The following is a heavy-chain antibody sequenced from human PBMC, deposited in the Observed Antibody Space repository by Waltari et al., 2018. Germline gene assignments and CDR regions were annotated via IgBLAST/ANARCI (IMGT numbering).Heavy chain of an antibody. CDR3: AREDIVVVVAAPYYYYGMDV. CDR1: GFTFSSYW. V-gene: IGHV3-7*01. CDR2: IKQDGSET. J-gene: IGHJ6*02. D-gene: IGHD2-15*01. Sequence: EVQLVESGGGLVQPGGSLRLSCAASGFTFSSYWMSWVRQAPGQGLEWVANIKQDGSETYYVESVKCRFTISRDNAKNSLYLQMNSLRAEDTAVYYCAREDIVVVVAAPYYYYGMDVWGQGTTVTVSS.